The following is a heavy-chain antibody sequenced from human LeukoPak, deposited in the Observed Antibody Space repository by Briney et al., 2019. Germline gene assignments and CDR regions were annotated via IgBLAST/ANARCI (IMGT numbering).Heavy chain of an antibody. J-gene: IGHJ3*02. D-gene: IGHD3-10*01. V-gene: IGHV3-66*01. Sequence: GGSLRLSCAASGFTVSSNYMSWVRQAPGKGLEWVSVIYSGGSTYYADSVKGRFTISGDNSKNTLYLQMNSLRAEDTAVYYCARDRSGDLYAFDIWGQGTMVTVSS. CDR1: GFTVSSNY. CDR2: IYSGGST. CDR3: ARDRSGDLYAFDI.